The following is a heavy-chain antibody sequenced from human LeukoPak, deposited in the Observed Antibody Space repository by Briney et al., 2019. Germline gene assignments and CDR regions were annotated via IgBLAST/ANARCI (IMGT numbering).Heavy chain of an antibody. CDR3: ARDVSMNY. D-gene: IGHD2/OR15-2a*01. CDR2: IKPDGDEK. Sequence: GGSLRLSCAASGFTFSSYWMNWVRQAPGKGLEWVANIKPDGDEKHYVDSVKDRFTISRDNAKNSLYLQMNSLRAEDTAVYFCARDVSMNYWGQGTLVTVSS. J-gene: IGHJ4*02. V-gene: IGHV3-7*01. CDR1: GFTFSSYW.